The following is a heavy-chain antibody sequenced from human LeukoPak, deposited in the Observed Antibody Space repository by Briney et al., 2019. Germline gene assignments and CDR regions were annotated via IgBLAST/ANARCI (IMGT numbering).Heavy chain of an antibody. J-gene: IGHJ4*02. CDR3: ARDRTHYSGSGSYLPY. Sequence: ASVKVSFKASAYTFTINYKHLERHAPGQGLEWMGWISAYNGNTNYAQKLQGRVTMTTDTSTSTAYMELRSLRSDDTAVYYCARDRTHYSGSGSYLPYWGQGTLVTVSS. CDR2: ISAYNGNT. V-gene: IGHV1-18*04. CDR1: AYTFTINY. D-gene: IGHD3-10*01.